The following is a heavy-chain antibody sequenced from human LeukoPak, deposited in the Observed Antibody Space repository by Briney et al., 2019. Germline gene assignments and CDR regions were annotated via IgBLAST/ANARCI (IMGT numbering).Heavy chain of an antibody. V-gene: IGHV4-34*01. Sequence: PSETLSFTCAVYGESFSGYYWSWIRQPPGKGLEWIGEINHSGSTNYNPSLKSRVTISVDTSKNQFSLKLSSVTAADTAVYYCARLGYSTLRSWGQGTLVTVSS. J-gene: IGHJ5*02. D-gene: IGHD4-23*01. CDR1: GESFSGYY. CDR3: ARLGYSTLRS. CDR2: INHSGST.